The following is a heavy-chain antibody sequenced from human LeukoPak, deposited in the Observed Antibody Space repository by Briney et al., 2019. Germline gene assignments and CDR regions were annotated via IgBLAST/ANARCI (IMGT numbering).Heavy chain of an antibody. Sequence: PGGSLRLSCAASGFTISSSQMHWVRQAPGKGLVWVSRILRDKTYTNYADSVRGRFTISRDNANNMLFLQMNSLRGEDTAVYFCTRDPGSDTRDWYFDVWGRGTLVTVSS. CDR3: TRDPGSDTRDWYFDV. CDR1: GFTISSSQ. D-gene: IGHD6-25*01. J-gene: IGHJ2*01. V-gene: IGHV3-74*01. CDR2: ILRDKTYT.